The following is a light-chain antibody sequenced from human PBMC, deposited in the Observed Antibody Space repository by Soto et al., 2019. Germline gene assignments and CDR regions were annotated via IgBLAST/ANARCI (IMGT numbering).Light chain of an antibody. Sequence: QSVLTQPPSASGSPGQSVSISCTGTSSDIGAYNFVSWYQQHPGKAPRLMIYGVSNRPSGVPDRFSGSKSGNTASLTVSGRRDADEADYYCCSSAGSNSYVVFGGGTKLTVL. CDR2: GVS. CDR1: SSDIGAYNF. CDR3: CSSAGSNSYVV. V-gene: IGLV2-8*01. J-gene: IGLJ2*01.